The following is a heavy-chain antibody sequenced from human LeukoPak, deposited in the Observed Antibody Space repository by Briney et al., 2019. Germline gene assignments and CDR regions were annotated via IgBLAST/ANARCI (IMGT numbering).Heavy chain of an antibody. J-gene: IGHJ5*02. Sequence: SETLSLTCAVYGGSFSGYYWSWIRQPPGKGLEWIGEINHSGSTNYNPSLKSRVTISVDTSKNQFSLKLSSVTAADTAVYYCARGVVVAATYWFDPWGQGTLVTVSS. D-gene: IGHD2-15*01. V-gene: IGHV4-34*01. CDR2: INHSGST. CDR3: ARGVVVAATYWFDP. CDR1: GGSFSGYY.